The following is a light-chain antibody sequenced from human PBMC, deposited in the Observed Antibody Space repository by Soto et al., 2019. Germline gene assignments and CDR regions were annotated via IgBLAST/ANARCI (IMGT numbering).Light chain of an antibody. J-gene: IGKJ1*01. CDR3: QQYYSYPHT. CDR1: QGISSY. CDR2: AAT. V-gene: IGKV1-8*01. Sequence: AIRMTQSPSSPSASTGDRVTITCRASQGISSYLAWYQQKPGKAPKLLNYAATTLQSGVPSRFSGSGSGTDFTLTISCLQSEDFATYYCQQYYSYPHTLGQGTKVDIK.